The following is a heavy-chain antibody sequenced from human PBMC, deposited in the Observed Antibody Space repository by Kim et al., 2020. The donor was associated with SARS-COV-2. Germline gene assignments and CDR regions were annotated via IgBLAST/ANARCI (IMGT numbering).Heavy chain of an antibody. CDR2: IYHTGST. J-gene: IGHJ4*02. CDR1: GGSITGYY. D-gene: IGHD3-22*01. Sequence: SETLSHTCTVSGGSITGYYWSWIRQSPGKGLVWIGYIYHTGSTDYNPSLRSRVTISVDTSKNHFSLKLTSVTAADTAVYYCARTNYDSSGYYSSLDSWGQGTLVTVSS. CDR3: ARTNYDSSGYYSSLDS. V-gene: IGHV4-59*01.